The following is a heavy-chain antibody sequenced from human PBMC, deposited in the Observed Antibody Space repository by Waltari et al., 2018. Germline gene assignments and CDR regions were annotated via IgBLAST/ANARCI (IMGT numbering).Heavy chain of an antibody. D-gene: IGHD6-13*01. Sequence: QVQLVQSGAEVKKPGSSVTVSCKASGGTFSSYPISWVRQAPGQGLEWMGGIIPIFGTANYAQKFQGRVTITADESTSTAYMELSSLRSEDTAVYYCAREDSSSWYTYWGQGTLVTVSS. CDR3: AREDSSSWYTY. J-gene: IGHJ4*02. V-gene: IGHV1-69*01. CDR1: GGTFSSYP. CDR2: IIPIFGTA.